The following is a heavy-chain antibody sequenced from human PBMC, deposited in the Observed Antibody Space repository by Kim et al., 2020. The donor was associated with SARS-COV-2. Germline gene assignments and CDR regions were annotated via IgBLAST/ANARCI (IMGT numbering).Heavy chain of an antibody. V-gene: IGHV3-48*03. CDR2: INDGGSTK. J-gene: IGHJ4*02. CDR1: GFTFSSYE. D-gene: IGHD1-1*01. CDR3: VREGHLEQRKGAVFDF. Sequence: GGSLRLSCVASGFTFSSYEMNWVRQAPGKGLEWLSYINDGGSTKWYADSVKGRFTVSRDNAKTSLYLQMNGLRAEDTAVYYCVREGHLEQRKGAVFDFWGQGTLVTVSS.